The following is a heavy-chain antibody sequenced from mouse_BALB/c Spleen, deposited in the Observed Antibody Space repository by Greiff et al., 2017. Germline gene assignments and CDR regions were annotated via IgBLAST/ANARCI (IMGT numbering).Heavy chain of an antibody. D-gene: IGHD1-1*01. CDR1: GFTFSSYW. V-gene: IGHV6-6*02. J-gene: IGHJ2*01. CDR3: TRGSSYGYFDY. Sequence: EVKLEESGGGLVQPGGSMKLSCVASGFTFSSYWMSWVRQSPEKGLEWVAEIRLKSDNYATHYAESVKGKFTISRDDSKSRLYLQMNSLRAEDTGIYYCTRGSSYGYFDYWGQGTTLTVSS. CDR2: IRLKSDNYAT.